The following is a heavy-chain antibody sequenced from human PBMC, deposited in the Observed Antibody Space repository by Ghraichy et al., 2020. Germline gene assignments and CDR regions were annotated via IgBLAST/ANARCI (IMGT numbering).Heavy chain of an antibody. V-gene: IGHV3-15*01. Sequence: GGSLRLSCAASGFTFSDAWMNWVRQAPGKGLEWVGRIKSKTDGETTDYAAPVKGRFTISRDDSKNTLYLQMNSLKTEDTAVYYCTRDPRGGRRNFDYWGQGTLVSVSS. CDR2: IKSKTDGETT. J-gene: IGHJ4*02. CDR3: TRDPRGGRRNFDY. CDR1: GFTFSDAW. D-gene: IGHD3-16*01.